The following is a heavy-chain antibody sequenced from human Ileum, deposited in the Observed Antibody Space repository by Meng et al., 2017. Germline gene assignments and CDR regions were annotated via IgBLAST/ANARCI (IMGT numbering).Heavy chain of an antibody. V-gene: IGHV3-72*01. J-gene: IGHJ5*02. Sequence: VQLVESGGGVVQPGRSLRLSCAASGFTFSNYGMHWVRQAPGKGLEWVGQIKNKAQSYTTDYAASVRGRFTISRDDLRNSLYLQMDSLKIEDTAVYYCADVGSTLPWGQGTLVTVSS. CDR1: GFTFSNYG. D-gene: IGHD1-26*01. CDR3: ADVGSTLP. CDR2: IKNKAQSYTT.